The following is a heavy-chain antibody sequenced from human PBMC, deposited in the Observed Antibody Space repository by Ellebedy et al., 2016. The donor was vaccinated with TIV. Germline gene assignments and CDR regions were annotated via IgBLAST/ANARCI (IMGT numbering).Heavy chain of an antibody. D-gene: IGHD3-22*01. CDR2: INPNSGDT. J-gene: IGHJ4*02. Sequence: AASVKVSCKASGYTLTGSYMHWVRQAPGQGLEWMGWINPNSGDTEYAQKFQGRVTMTRDTSISTAYMELTRLRSVDTAVYYCARASGYYGARFDYWGQGTLVTVSS. V-gene: IGHV1-2*02. CDR1: GYTLTGSY. CDR3: ARASGYYGARFDY.